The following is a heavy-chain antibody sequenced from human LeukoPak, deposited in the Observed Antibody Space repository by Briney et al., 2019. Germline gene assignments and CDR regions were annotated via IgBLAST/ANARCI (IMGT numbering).Heavy chain of an antibody. V-gene: IGHV4-61*09. CDR2: IDISGST. D-gene: IGHD2-21*01. Sequence: PSETLSLTCTVSGGSLTSGSHYWSWIRQPAGKGLEWIGNIDISGSTKYNPSLKSRVTIYIDMSKNQFSLELTSVTAADTAVYYCASDIDCVGGTCYSYNWFDPWGQGTLVTVSS. CDR3: ASDIDCVGGTCYSYNWFDP. CDR1: GGSLTSGSHY. J-gene: IGHJ5*02.